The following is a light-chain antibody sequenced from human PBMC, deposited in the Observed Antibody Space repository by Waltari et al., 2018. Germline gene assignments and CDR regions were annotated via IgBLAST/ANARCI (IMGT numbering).Light chain of an antibody. Sequence: EIVLTQSPATLSLSPGERATLSCRASQSVSSYLAWYQQKPGQAPTLLTYDASNRATGIPARFSGSGSGTDFTLTISSLEPEDFAVYYCQQRSNWPPETFGQGTKLEIK. CDR3: QQRSNWPPET. CDR2: DAS. V-gene: IGKV3-11*01. J-gene: IGKJ2*01. CDR1: QSVSSY.